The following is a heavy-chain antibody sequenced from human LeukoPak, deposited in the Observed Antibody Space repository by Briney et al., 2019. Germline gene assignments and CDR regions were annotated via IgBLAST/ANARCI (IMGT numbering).Heavy chain of an antibody. D-gene: IGHD3-22*01. V-gene: IGHV3-11*01. CDR1: GFTFSDYY. CDR3: AKGYYYDSSGFYDAFDI. Sequence: GGSLRLSCAASGFTFSDYYMSWIRQAPGKGLEWVSYISSSGSTIYYADSVKGRFTISRDNAKSSLYLQMNSLRAEDTAVYYCAKGYYYDSSGFYDAFDIWGQGTMVTVSS. CDR2: ISSSGSTI. J-gene: IGHJ3*02.